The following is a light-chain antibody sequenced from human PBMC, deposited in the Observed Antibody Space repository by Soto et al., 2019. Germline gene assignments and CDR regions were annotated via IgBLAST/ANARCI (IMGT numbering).Light chain of an antibody. V-gene: IGKV1-12*01. CDR3: QQANSFPPT. Sequence: DIQMTQSPSSVSASVGDRVTITCRASQDFSSRLAWYQQKPGKAPKLLIYTASGLQSGVPSRFSGSGSGTDFTLTISSLQPEDFATYYCQQANSFPPTLGGGTKVDIK. J-gene: IGKJ4*01. CDR1: QDFSSR. CDR2: TAS.